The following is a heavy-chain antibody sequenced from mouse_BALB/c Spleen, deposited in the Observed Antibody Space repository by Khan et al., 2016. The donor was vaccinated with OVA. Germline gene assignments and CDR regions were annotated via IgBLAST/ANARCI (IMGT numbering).Heavy chain of an antibody. CDR2: IIYTGYT. CDR3: AISTYRYAFVY. J-gene: IGHJ3*01. D-gene: IGHD2-12*01. CDR1: GDSITSGY. V-gene: IGHV3-8*02. Sequence: EVKLEESGPSLVKPSQTLSLTCSVTGDSITSGYWNWIRKFPENKLEYMGYIIYTGYTYYNPSLQSRISITRHTSKNQYYLQLNSVLDEDTATYYCAISTYRYAFVYWGQGTLVTVSA.